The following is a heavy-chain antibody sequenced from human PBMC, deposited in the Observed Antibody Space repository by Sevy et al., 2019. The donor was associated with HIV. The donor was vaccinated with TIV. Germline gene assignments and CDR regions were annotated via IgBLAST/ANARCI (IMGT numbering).Heavy chain of an antibody. CDR2: ISYAGDSK. D-gene: IGHD2-15*01. Sequence: GGSLRLSCAASGFAFSDYAMHWVRQAPGKGLEWVAAISYAGDSKDFADSVKGRFTVSKDNSKNTLYLEMNSLRAEDTAVYYCAKAHADCSGGTCYTAHYYYDMDVWGRGATVTVSS. CDR3: AKAHADCSGGTCYTAHYYYDMDV. V-gene: IGHV3-30*18. J-gene: IGHJ6*02. CDR1: GFAFSDYA.